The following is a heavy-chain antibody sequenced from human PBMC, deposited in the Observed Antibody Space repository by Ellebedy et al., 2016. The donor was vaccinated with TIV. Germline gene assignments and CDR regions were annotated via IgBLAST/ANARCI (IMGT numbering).Heavy chain of an antibody. CDR2: VYYSGST. Sequence: MPSETLSLTCTVSGGSISTHYWNWIRQPPGKGLEWIGYVYYSGSTNYNPSLKSRVTISVDTSKNQFSLKLSSVTAADTAVYYCAREIELLWFGELSSPRDSAFDIWGQGTMVTVSS. J-gene: IGHJ3*02. CDR3: AREIELLWFGELSSPRDSAFDI. D-gene: IGHD3-10*01. V-gene: IGHV4-59*11. CDR1: GGSISTHY.